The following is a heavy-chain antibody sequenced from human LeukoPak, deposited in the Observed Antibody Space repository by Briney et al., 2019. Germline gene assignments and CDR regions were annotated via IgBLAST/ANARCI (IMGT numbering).Heavy chain of an antibody. J-gene: IGHJ4*02. CDR3: STKATGGVKNDY. CDR2: INSDGSST. V-gene: IGHV3-74*01. Sequence: GESLKISCAASGFTFSSYGMHWVRQAPGKGLVWVSRINSDGSSTNYADSVKGRFTISRDNAKNTLYLQMNSLRAEDTAVYYCSTKATGGVKNDYWGQGTLVTVSS. D-gene: IGHD2-8*01. CDR1: GFTFSSYG.